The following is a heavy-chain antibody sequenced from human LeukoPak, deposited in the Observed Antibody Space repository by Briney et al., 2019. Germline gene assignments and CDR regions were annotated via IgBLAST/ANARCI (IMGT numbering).Heavy chain of an antibody. Sequence: GGSLKLSCAASGFTLHDQTMHWVRQVPGKGLEWLCLLSWDGDSTFYADSVRGRFTISRGSSKNSLYLQMNSLRAEDTAVYYCAKDRCSNGIGCYYYYMDVWGKGTTVTISS. CDR1: GFTLHDQT. CDR3: AKDRCSNGIGCYYYYMDV. CDR2: LSWDGDST. J-gene: IGHJ6*03. D-gene: IGHD2-8*01. V-gene: IGHV3-43*01.